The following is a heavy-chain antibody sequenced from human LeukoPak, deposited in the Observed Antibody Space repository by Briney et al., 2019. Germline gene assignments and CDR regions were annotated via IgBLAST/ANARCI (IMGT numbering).Heavy chain of an antibody. V-gene: IGHV3-64*02. Sequence: GGSLRLSCEASGFTFSNYAMHWVRPAPGKGVEYVSAICSNGGTTYYADSVKGRFTISRDNSKNTLYLPMGSLRAEDMAVYYCARGASGNYLGYYFDSWGQGTLVTVSS. J-gene: IGHJ4*02. CDR2: ICSNGGTT. D-gene: IGHD3-10*01. CDR3: ARGASGNYLGYYFDS. CDR1: GFTFSNYA.